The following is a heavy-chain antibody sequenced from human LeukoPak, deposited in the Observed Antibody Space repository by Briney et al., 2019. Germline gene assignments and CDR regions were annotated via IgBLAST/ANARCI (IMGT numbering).Heavy chain of an antibody. D-gene: IGHD2-8*01. V-gene: IGHV1-46*01. CDR1: GYTFTSYY. CDR3: ARDSIVLGPDY. CDR2: INPSGGST. J-gene: IGHJ4*02. Sequence: ASVKVSCKASGYTFTSYYIPWVRQAPDQGLEWMGIINPSGGSTSYAQKFQGRVTMTRDTSTSTVYMELSSLRSEDTAVYYCARDSIVLGPDYWGQGTLVTVSS.